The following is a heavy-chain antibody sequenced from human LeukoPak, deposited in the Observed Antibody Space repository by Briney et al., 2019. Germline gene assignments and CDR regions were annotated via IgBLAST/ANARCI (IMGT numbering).Heavy chain of an antibody. Sequence: GGSLRLSCAASGFTISNHWMHWVRQAPGKGLVWVSRINGDGRRTDYAASVRGRFTISRDNAKNTLYLQMSSLRPDDTAVYYCVSEVEVVPAAMGAYYYYYMDVWGKGTTVTVSS. CDR3: VSEVEVVPAAMGAYYYYYMDV. CDR2: INGDGRRT. D-gene: IGHD2-2*01. CDR1: GFTISNHW. V-gene: IGHV3-74*01. J-gene: IGHJ6*03.